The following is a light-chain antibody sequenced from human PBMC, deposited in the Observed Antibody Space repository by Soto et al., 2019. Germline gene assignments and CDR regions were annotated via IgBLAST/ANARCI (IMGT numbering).Light chain of an antibody. CDR1: QSVLYSSNNKNF. J-gene: IGKJ2*01. CDR2: WAS. V-gene: IGKV4-1*01. Sequence: DIVMTQSPDSLAVSLGERATINCKSSQSVLYSSNNKNFLAWYQQKPGQPPKLLIYWASTRESGVPDRFSGSGSGTDFTLTISSLQAEDVAVYYCQQYCCTPSTFGQGTKVGI. CDR3: QQYCCTPST.